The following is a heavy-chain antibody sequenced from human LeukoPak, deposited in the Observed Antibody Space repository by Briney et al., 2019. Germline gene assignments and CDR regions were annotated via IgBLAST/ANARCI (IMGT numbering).Heavy chain of an antibody. CDR2: INPNSGGT. CDR3: ARDERFEEYYDILTGPTGADY. CDR1: GYTFTGYY. J-gene: IGHJ4*02. Sequence: ASVKVSCKASGYTFTGYYMHWVRQAPGQGLEWMGWINPNSGGTNYAQKFQGRVTTTRDTSISTAYMELSRLRSDDTAVYYCARDERFEEYYDILTGPTGADYWGQGTLVTVSS. D-gene: IGHD3-9*01. V-gene: IGHV1-2*02.